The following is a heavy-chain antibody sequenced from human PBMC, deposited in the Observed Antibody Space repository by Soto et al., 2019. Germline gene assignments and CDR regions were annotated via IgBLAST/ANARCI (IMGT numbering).Heavy chain of an antibody. CDR3: ATDGPDAYSSSSGAFDI. V-gene: IGHV1-24*01. J-gene: IGHJ3*02. CDR1: GYTLTELS. Sequence: ASVKVSCKVSGYTLTELSMHWVRQAPGKGLEWMGGFDPEDGETIYAQKFQGRVTMTEDTSTDTAYMELSSLRSEDTAVYYCATDGPDAYSSSSGAFDIWGQGTMVPVAS. CDR2: FDPEDGET. D-gene: IGHD6-6*01.